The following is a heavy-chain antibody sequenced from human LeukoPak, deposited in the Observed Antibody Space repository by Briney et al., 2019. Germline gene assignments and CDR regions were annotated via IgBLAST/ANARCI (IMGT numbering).Heavy chain of an antibody. D-gene: IGHD5-24*01. CDR1: GYTLTELS. CDR2: IIPIFGTA. CDR3: ARDQEMATYNPHY. V-gene: IGHV1-69*13. J-gene: IGHJ4*02. Sequence: GASVKVSCKVSGYTLTELSMHWVRQAPGQGLEWIGGIIPIFGTANYAQKFQGRVTITADESTSTAYMELSSLRSEDTAVYYCARDQEMATYNPHYWGQGTLVTVSS.